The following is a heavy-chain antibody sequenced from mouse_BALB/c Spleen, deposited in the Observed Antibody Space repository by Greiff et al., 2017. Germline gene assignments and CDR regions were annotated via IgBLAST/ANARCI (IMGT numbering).Heavy chain of an antibody. V-gene: IGHV1-80*01. Sequence: QVQLLQSGAELVRPGSSVKISCKASGYAFSSYWMNWVKQRPGQGLEWIGQIYPGDGDTNYNGKFKGKATLTADKSSSTAYMQLSSLTSEDSAVYFCAREDRYDGNYAMDYWGQGTSVTVSS. D-gene: IGHD2-14*01. CDR2: IYPGDGDT. CDR1: GYAFSSYW. J-gene: IGHJ4*01. CDR3: AREDRYDGNYAMDY.